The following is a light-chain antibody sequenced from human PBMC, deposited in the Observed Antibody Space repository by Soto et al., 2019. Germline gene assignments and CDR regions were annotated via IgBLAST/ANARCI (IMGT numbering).Light chain of an antibody. CDR1: QDIAGY. V-gene: IGKV1D-12*01. Sequence: DIQMTQSPSSVSASVGDRVTITCGASQDIAGYLAWYLHRPGRTPELLIHGASRLQSGVPARFSGSGSGTEFTPTISSLQPEDFATYHCQQLTSYPRSTFGHGTRLEIK. CDR3: QQLTSYPRST. CDR2: GAS. J-gene: IGKJ5*01.